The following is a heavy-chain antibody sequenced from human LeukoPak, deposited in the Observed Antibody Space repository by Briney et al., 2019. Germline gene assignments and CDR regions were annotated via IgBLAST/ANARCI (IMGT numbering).Heavy chain of an antibody. J-gene: IGHJ4*02. Sequence: GVTLRLFCGSSGFSFRTPCILCARHPPAQGLVWVARITSDGTSTSYAESVKGRFTISRDNAKNSLYLQMNSLRAEDTAVYYCARDRTASDYWGQGTLVTVSS. CDR3: ARDRTASDY. V-gene: IGHV3-74*03. D-gene: IGHD4-17*01. CDR2: ITSDGTST. CDR1: GFSFRTPC.